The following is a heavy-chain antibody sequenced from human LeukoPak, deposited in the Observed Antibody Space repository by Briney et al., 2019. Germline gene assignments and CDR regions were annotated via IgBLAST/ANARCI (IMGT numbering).Heavy chain of an antibody. CDR2: INHSGST. D-gene: IGHD3-10*01. CDR1: GGSFSGYY. V-gene: IGHV4-34*01. J-gene: IGHJ4*02. Sequence: SETLSLTCAVYGGSFSGYYWSWLRQPPGKGLEWIGEINHSGSTNYNPSLKSRVTISVDTSKNQFSLKLSSVTAADTAVYYCARHLAAYYGSGSFQYYFDYWDQGTLVTVSS. CDR3: ARHLAAYYGSGSFQYYFDY.